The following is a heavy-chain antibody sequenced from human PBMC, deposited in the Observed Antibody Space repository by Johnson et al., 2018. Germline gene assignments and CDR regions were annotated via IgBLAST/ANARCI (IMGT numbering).Heavy chain of an antibody. CDR2: IYSGGST. D-gene: IGHD4-23*01. Sequence: VQLLESVGGVVQPGRSLRLSCAASGFTVSSNYMSWVRQAPGKGLEWVSVIYSGGSTYYADSVKGRFTISRDNSKNTLYLQMNSLRAEDTAVYYCARVAVAHDYYYYYYMDVWGKGTTVTVSS. CDR1: GFTVSSNY. CDR3: ARVAVAHDYYYYYYMDV. J-gene: IGHJ6*03. V-gene: IGHV3-66*01.